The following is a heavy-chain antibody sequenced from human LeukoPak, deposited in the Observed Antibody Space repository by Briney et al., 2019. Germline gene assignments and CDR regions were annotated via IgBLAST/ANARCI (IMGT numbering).Heavy chain of an antibody. Sequence: GGSLRLSCAASGFTVSSNYMSWVRQAPGKGLEWVSVIYSGGSTYYADSVTGRFTITRDNSKSTLYLQMNSLRAEDTAVYYCARESHGTRRYYYYYMDVWGKGTTVTVSS. CDR3: ARESHGTRRYYYYYMDV. CDR1: GFTVSSNY. D-gene: IGHD5-24*01. V-gene: IGHV3-53*01. J-gene: IGHJ6*03. CDR2: IYSGGST.